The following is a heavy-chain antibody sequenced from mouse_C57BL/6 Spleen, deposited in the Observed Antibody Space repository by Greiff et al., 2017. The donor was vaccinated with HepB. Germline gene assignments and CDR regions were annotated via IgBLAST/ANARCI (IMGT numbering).Heavy chain of an antibody. CDR2: IRLKSDNYAT. CDR3: TGEMDYYGSSYVGYFDY. V-gene: IGHV6-3*01. Sequence: EVKVEESGGGLVQPGGSMKLSCVASGFTFSNYWMNWVRQSPEKGLEWVAQIRLKSDNYATHYAESVKGRFTISRDDSKSSVYLQMNNLRAEDTGIYYCTGEMDYYGSSYVGYFDYWGQGTTLTVSS. J-gene: IGHJ2*01. D-gene: IGHD1-1*01. CDR1: GFTFSNYW.